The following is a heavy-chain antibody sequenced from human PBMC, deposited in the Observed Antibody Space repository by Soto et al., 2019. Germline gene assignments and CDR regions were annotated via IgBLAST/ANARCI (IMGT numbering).Heavy chain of an antibody. V-gene: IGHV4-59*08. D-gene: IGHD2-15*01. CDR3: ARLTYCSGGSCYGTYYFDY. Sequence: SETLSLTCTVSGGSISSYYWSWIRQPPGKGLEWIGYIYYSGSTSYNPSLKSRVTMSVDTSKSQFSLKLSSVTAADTAVYYCARLTYCSGGSCYGTYYFDYWGQGTLVTVSS. J-gene: IGHJ4*02. CDR1: GGSISSYY. CDR2: IYYSGST.